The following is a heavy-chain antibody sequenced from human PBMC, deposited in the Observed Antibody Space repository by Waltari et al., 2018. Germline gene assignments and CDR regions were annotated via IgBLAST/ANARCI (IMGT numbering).Heavy chain of an antibody. V-gene: IGHV3-72*01. D-gene: IGHD5-18*01. CDR1: GFTFSDQS. J-gene: IGHJ4*02. Sequence: EVQLLESGGGLVQPGGSLRLSCAASGFTFSDQSMDWVRQAPGKGLEGVRRSRNKTRSYTTEYAASVKGRFTISRDDSKNSVYLQMNSLNSEDTAVYYCSSGIQGSIFNYWGQGTLVTVSS. CDR3: SSGIQGSIFNY. CDR2: SRNKTRSYTT.